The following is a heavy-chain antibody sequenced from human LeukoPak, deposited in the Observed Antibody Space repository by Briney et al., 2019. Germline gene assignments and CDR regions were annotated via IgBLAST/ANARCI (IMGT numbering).Heavy chain of an antibody. J-gene: IGHJ4*02. CDR1: GFTFSDYY. D-gene: IGHD4-17*01. CDR3: ARDGLRMTTVTLLDY. Sequence: GGSLRLSCAASGFTFSDYYMSWIRQAPGKGLEWVSYISSSGSTIYYADSVKGRFTISRDNAKNSLYLQMNSLRAEDTAVYYCARDGLRMTTVTLLDYWGQGTLVTVSS. CDR2: ISSSGSTI. V-gene: IGHV3-11*01.